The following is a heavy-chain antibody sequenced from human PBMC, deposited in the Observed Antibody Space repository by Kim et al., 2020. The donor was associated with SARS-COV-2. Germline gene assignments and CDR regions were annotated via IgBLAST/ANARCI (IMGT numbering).Heavy chain of an antibody. CDR3: AKGYMDV. J-gene: IGHJ6*03. V-gene: IGHV3-30*02. Sequence: DGGNKYYADSVKGRLTISRDNSKNAMYLQMSSLRAEDTGVYYCAKGYMDVWGQGTTVTVSS. CDR2: DGGNK.